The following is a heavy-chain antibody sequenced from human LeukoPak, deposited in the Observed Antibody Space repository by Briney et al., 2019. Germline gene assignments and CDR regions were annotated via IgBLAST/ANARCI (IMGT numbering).Heavy chain of an antibody. J-gene: IGHJ4*02. Sequence: GGSLRLSCAASGFTFSSYWMSWVRQAPGKGLEWVANIKDDGSEKYYVDSVKGRFTISRDDAKSSLYLQMNSLRAEDTAVYYCARARDSSWDYWGQGTLVTVSS. CDR1: GFTFSSYW. D-gene: IGHD6-13*01. CDR2: IKDDGSEK. CDR3: ARARDSSWDY. V-gene: IGHV3-7*03.